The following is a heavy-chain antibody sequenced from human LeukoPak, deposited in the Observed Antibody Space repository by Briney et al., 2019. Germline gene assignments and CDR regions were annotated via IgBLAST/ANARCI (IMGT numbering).Heavy chain of an antibody. D-gene: IGHD3-10*01. CDR2: INPNSGGT. V-gene: IGHV1-2*02. CDR1: GYTFTGYY. CDR3: ARDQAMVRGVIVDFDY. J-gene: IGHJ4*02. Sequence: GASVKVSCKASGYTFTGYYMHWVRQAPGQGLEWMGWINPNSGGTNYAQKFQGRVTMTRDTSISTAYMELSRLRSDDTAVYYCARDQAMVRGVIVDFDYWGQGTLVTVSS.